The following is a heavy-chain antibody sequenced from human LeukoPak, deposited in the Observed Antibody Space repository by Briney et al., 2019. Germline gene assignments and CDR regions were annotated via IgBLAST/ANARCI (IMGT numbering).Heavy chain of an antibody. Sequence: GESLKISCKGSGYSFASYWIGWVRQMPGKGLEWMGIIYPHDSDTRYSPSFQGQVTISADKSISTAYLQWSSLKASDTAIYYCARPSGYYISGTYYYYFDSWGQGTLVTVSS. D-gene: IGHD3-10*01. CDR1: GYSFASYW. J-gene: IGHJ4*02. CDR2: IYPHDSDT. CDR3: ARPSGYYISGTYYYYFDS. V-gene: IGHV5-51*01.